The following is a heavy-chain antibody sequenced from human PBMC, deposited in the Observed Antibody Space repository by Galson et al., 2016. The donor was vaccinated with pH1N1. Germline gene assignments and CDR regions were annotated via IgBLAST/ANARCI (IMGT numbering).Heavy chain of an antibody. Sequence: PGKGLEWVSGLSAGGDRKYYADSVKGRFTIFRDKSKNTVYMQMDGLRAEDTAVYYCAKDADYDILTGYYRRGHYMDVWGKGTTVTVSS. CDR3: AKDADYDILTGYYRRGHYMDV. D-gene: IGHD3-9*01. J-gene: IGHJ6*03. V-gene: IGHV3-23*01. CDR2: LSAGGDRK.